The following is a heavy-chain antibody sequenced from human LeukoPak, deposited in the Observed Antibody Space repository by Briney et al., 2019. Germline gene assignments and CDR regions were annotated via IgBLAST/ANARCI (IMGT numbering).Heavy chain of an antibody. J-gene: IGHJ5*02. CDR2: IYYSGST. D-gene: IGHD2-15*01. Sequence: SETLSLTCAVYGGSFSGYYWSWIRQPPGKGLEWIGYIYYSGSTNYNPSLKSRVTISVDTSKNQFSLKLSSVTAADTAVYYCASSYCSGGSCYNPWGQGTLVTVSS. CDR3: ASSYCSGGSCYNP. V-gene: IGHV4-59*08. CDR1: GGSFSGYY.